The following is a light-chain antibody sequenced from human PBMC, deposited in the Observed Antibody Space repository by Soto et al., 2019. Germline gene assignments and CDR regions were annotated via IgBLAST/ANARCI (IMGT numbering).Light chain of an antibody. V-gene: IGKV3-15*01. CDR1: QSVSIN. CDR2: GAS. J-gene: IGKJ5*01. Sequence: EIVMTQSPATLSVSPGERATLSCRSSQSVSINLAWYQQKFGQAPSLLIFGASTRAAGVPARFSGSGSGTEFTLTISSVQSEDFAVYYCEQYDKWPPITFGQGTRLEIK. CDR3: EQYDKWPPIT.